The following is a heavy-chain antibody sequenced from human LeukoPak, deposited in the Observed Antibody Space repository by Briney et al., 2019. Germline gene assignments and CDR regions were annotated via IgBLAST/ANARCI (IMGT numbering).Heavy chain of an antibody. CDR1: GGSISSYY. CDR3: ARRYYYDSSGFPHYWYFDL. CDR2: IYTSGST. J-gene: IGHJ2*01. V-gene: IGHV4-4*07. D-gene: IGHD3-22*01. Sequence: SETLSLTCTVSGGSISSYYWSWIRQPAGKGLEWIGRIYTSGSTNYNPSLKSRVTVSVDTSKNQFSLKLSSVTAADTAVYYCARRYYYDSSGFPHYWYFDLWGRGTLVTVSS.